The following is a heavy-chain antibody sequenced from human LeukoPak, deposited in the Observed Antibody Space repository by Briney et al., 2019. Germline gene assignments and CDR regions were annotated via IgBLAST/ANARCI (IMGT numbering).Heavy chain of an antibody. J-gene: IGHJ4*02. D-gene: IGHD2-2*01. CDR2: ISGSGGST. CDR1: GFTFSSYA. Sequence: GGSLRLSCAASGFTFSSYAMSWVRQAPGKGLEWVSAISGSGGSTYYADSVKGRFTISRDNSKNTLYLQMNSLRAEDTAVYYCAKDSGLRVVPAAIPDYWGQGTLVTVSS. V-gene: IGHV3-23*01. CDR3: AKDSGLRVVPAAIPDY.